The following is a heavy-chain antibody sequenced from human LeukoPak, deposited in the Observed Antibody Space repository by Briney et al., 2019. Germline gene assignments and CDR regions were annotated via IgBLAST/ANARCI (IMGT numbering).Heavy chain of an antibody. J-gene: IGHJ3*02. CDR2: ISSSSSYI. CDR3: ARDRASIAVAGTADI. D-gene: IGHD6-19*01. Sequence: GGSLRLSCAASGFTFSSYAMSWVRQAPGKGLEWVSAISSSSSYIYYADSVKGRFTISRDNAKNSLYLQMNSLRAEDTAVYYCARDRASIAVAGTADIWGQGTMVTVSS. V-gene: IGHV3-21*01. CDR1: GFTFSSYA.